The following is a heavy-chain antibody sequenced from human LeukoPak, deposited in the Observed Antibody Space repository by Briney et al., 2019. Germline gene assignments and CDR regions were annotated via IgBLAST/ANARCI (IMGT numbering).Heavy chain of an antibody. CDR3: ARDGDGGLGSDY. J-gene: IGHJ4*02. CDR2: ISRSSSTI. Sequence: VGSLRLSCAASGFAFNNYVMSWVRQAPGKGLEWVSYISRSSSTIYYADSVKGRFTISRDNAKNSLYLQMNSLRDEGTAVYYCARDGDGGLGSDYWGRGTLVTV. D-gene: IGHD4-23*01. V-gene: IGHV3-48*02. CDR1: GFAFNNYV.